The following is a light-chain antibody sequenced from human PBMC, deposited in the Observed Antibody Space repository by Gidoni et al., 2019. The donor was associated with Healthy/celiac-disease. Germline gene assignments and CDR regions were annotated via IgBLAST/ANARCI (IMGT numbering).Light chain of an antibody. CDR1: QSISSY. J-gene: IGKJ4*01. CDR3: QQSYSTPLT. V-gene: IGKV1-39*01. Sequence: DIQMTQSPSSLSASVGDRVTITCRANQSISSYLNWYQQKPGKAPKLLIYAASSLQSGVPSRFSSSSSRTDFTLTISSLQPEDFATYYCQQSYSTPLTFGGGTKVEIK. CDR2: AAS.